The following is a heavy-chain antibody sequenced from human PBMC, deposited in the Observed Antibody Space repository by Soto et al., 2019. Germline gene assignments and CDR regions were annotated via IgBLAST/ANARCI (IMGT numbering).Heavy chain of an antibody. CDR2: INHSGST. V-gene: IGHV4-34*01. CDR1: GGSFSDYS. J-gene: IGHJ4*02. CDR3: ARRKDRFCSGGSCRPYFDY. Sequence: PSETLSLTCAVYGGSFSDYSWTWIRQPPGKGLEWIGEINHSGSTYYNPSLKSRVTISVDTSKNQFSLKLTSVTAADTAVYYCARRKDRFCSGGSCRPYFDYWGQGTMVTVSS. D-gene: IGHD2-15*01.